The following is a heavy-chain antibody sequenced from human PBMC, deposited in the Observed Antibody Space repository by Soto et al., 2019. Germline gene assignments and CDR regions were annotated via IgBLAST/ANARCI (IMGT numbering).Heavy chain of an antibody. V-gene: IGHV1-69*01. CDR1: GGSFSNFV. CDR2: IIPNFGTT. Sequence: QVQLVQSGAEVKKPGSSVKVSCKASGGSFSNFVISWVRQAPGQGLEWMGGIIPNFGTTNYAQKFKGKVTITADETTRTAYLELSGLTSEDTSVYYCARAVGGEATIRYWGQGTLVTVSS. D-gene: IGHD5-12*01. J-gene: IGHJ4*02. CDR3: ARAVGGEATIRY.